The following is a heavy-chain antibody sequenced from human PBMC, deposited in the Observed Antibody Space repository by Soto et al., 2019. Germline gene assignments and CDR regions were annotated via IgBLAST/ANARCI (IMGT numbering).Heavy chain of an antibody. CDR1: GYTFTSYD. CDR3: TRRGDIAASVYYYYYYYMDV. Sequence: ASVKVSCKASGYTFTSYDINWVRQATGQGLEWMGWMNPNRGNTGYAQKFQGRVTMTRNTTITTAYMELSSLRSEDRAVYYCTRRGDIAASVYYYYYYYMDVWGKGTTVTVSS. CDR2: MNPNRGNT. J-gene: IGHJ6*03. V-gene: IGHV1-8*01. D-gene: IGHD2-15*01.